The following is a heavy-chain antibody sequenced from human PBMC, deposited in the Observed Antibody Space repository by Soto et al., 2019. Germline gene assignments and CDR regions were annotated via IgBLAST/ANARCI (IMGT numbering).Heavy chain of an antibody. CDR1: GFIVSNYA. J-gene: IGHJ4*02. CDR3: TKGGIPRRYNIPKVDFDY. V-gene: IGHV3-23*01. D-gene: IGHD1-1*01. Sequence: GGSLRLSCAASGFIVSNYAMSWVRQAPGRGLEWVSAISGSGATTYYPDSVKGRFTISRDNSKNTLYLQMNNLRADDTAVYYCTKGGIPRRYNIPKVDFDYWGQGSLGTVS. CDR2: ISGSGATT.